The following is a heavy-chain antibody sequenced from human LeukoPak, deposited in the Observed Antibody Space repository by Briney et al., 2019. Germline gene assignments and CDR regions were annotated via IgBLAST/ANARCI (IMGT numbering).Heavy chain of an antibody. CDR3: ARRDCGGGSCGADFDY. CDR1: GYSFTSYW. D-gene: IGHD2-15*01. CDR2: IYPGDSDT. J-gene: IGHJ4*02. Sequence: GESLKISCKGSGYSFTSYWIRWVRQMPGKGLEWMGIIYPGDSDTRYSPSFQGQVTISADKSISTAYLQWNSLKASDTAMYYCARRDCGGGSCGADFDYWGQGTLVTVSS. V-gene: IGHV5-51*01.